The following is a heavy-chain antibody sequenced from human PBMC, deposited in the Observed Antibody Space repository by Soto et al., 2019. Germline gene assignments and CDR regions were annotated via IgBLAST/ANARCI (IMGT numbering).Heavy chain of an antibody. J-gene: IGHJ6*02. V-gene: IGHV4-34*01. CDR3: ARFITTVRGGGRYYGMDV. CDR1: GGSFSGYY. CDR2: INHSGST. Sequence: SETLSLTCAVYGGSFSGYYWSWIRQPPGKGLEWIGEINHSGSTNYNPSLKSRVTISVDTSKNQFSLKLSSVTAADTAVYYCARFITTVRGGGRYYGMDVWGQGTTVTVSS. D-gene: IGHD3-10*01.